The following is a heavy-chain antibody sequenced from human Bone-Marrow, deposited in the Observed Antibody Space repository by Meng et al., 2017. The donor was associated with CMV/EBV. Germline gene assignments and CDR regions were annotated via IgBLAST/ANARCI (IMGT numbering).Heavy chain of an antibody. D-gene: IGHD3-3*01. V-gene: IGHV7-4-1*01. CDR1: GYTFTSYD. CDR3: ARGEYYDFGNWFDP. CDR2: INTNTGNP. J-gene: IGHJ5*02. Sequence: ASVKVSCKASGYTFTSYDINWVRQAPGQGLEWMGWINTNTGNPTYAQGFTGRFVFSLDTSVSTAYLQICSLKAEDTAVYYCARGEYYDFGNWFDPWGQGTLVTVSS.